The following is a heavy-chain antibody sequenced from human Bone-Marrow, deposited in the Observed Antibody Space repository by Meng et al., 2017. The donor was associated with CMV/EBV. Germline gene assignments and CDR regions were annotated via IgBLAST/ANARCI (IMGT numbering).Heavy chain of an antibody. V-gene: IGHV3-15*01. CDR1: GFTFSNAW. Sequence: GGSLRLSCAASGFTFSNAWMSWVRQAPGKGLEWVGRIKSKTDGGTTDYAAPVKGRFTISRDDSKNTLYLQMNSLKTEDTAVYYCTTDLSGQWLEEGYWGQGTLVTVSS. CDR2: IKSKTDGGTT. J-gene: IGHJ4*02. D-gene: IGHD6-19*01. CDR3: TTDLSGQWLEEGY.